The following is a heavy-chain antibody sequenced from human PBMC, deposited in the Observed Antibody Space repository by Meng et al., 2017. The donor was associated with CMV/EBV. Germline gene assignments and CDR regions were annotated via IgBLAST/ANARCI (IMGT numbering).Heavy chain of an antibody. D-gene: IGHD4-11*01. V-gene: IGHV3-48*03. CDR3: ASYSNYGLYYYYGMDV. J-gene: IGHJ6*02. Sequence: GESLKISCAASGFTFSSYEMNWVCQAPGKGLEWVSYISSSGSTIYYADSVKGRFTISRDNAKNSLYLQMNSLRAEDTAVYYCASYSNYGLYYYYGMDVWGQGTTVTVSS. CDR2: ISSSGSTI. CDR1: GFTFSSYE.